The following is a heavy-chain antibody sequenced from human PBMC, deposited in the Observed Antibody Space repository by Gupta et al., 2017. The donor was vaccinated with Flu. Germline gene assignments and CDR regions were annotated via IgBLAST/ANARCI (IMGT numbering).Heavy chain of an antibody. CDR3: AREQGTERFDF. Sequence: QVHLVEAGGGVVQPGRSLRLSCAVSGFTFRHYCMHWVRQAPGKGLEWVELIWYDGTNKYYADSVKGRFTISRDNSNNTVYLQINSLRVEDTAGYYCAREQGTERFDFWGQGTLVTVSS. CDR2: IWYDGTNK. D-gene: IGHD3/OR15-3a*01. J-gene: IGHJ4*01. CDR1: GFTFRHYC. V-gene: IGHV3-33*01.